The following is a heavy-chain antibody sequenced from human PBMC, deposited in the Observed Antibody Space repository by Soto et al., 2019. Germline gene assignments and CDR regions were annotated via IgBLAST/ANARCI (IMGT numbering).Heavy chain of an antibody. Sequence: ASVKVSCKASGGTFSSYAISWVRQAPGQGLEWMGGIIPIFGTANYAQKFQGRVTITADESMSTAYMELSSLRSEDTAVYYCARVQDTATRGGYYYGMDVWGQGTTVTVSS. V-gene: IGHV1-69*13. CDR2: IIPIFGTA. CDR3: ARVQDTATRGGYYYGMDV. J-gene: IGHJ6*02. D-gene: IGHD5-18*01. CDR1: GGTFSSYA.